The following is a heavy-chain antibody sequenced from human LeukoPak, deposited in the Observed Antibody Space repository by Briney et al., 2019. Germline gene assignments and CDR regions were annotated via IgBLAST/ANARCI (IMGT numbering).Heavy chain of an antibody. CDR3: AAGGRYDFWSGYSNYFDY. CDR2: IYHSGST. CDR1: GGSISSGGYS. Sequence: SQTLSLTCAVSGGSISSGGYSWSWIRQPPGKGLEWIGYIYHSGSTYYNPSLKSRVTISVDRSKNQFSLKLSSVTAADTAVYYCAAGGRYDFWSGYSNYFDYWGQGTLVTVSS. J-gene: IGHJ4*02. V-gene: IGHV4-30-2*01. D-gene: IGHD3-3*01.